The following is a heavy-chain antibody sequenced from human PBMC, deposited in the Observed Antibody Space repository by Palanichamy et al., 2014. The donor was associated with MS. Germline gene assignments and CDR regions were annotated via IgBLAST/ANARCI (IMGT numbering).Heavy chain of an antibody. CDR2: ISPLLGTT. CDR1: GDTFITYA. D-gene: IGHD3-22*01. V-gene: IGHV1-69*11. Sequence: QVQLVQSGAEVKKPGSSVKVSCKDSGDTFITYAFSWVRQAPGQGLEWMGRISPLLGTTHYAQRFQGRVTITADESSSTVFMDLSSLRSDDTAVCFCARDYNDRSGYFHWGQGTLVTVSS. J-gene: IGHJ4*02. CDR3: ARDYNDRSGYFH.